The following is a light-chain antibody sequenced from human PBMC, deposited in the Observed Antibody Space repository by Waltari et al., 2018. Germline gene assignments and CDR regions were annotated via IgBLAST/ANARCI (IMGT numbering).Light chain of an antibody. V-gene: IGLV1-40*01. J-gene: IGLJ7*01. CDR3: QSYDSSLSGAV. Sequence: QSVLTQPPSLSGAPGQRVTISCTGSSSNIGSGYDVHWYQQLPGSAPKLLIYVNSNRPLGVPDRFSCSKSGTSASLAISGLQDEDEADYYCQSYDSSLSGAVFGGGTQLTVL. CDR2: VNS. CDR1: SSNIGSGYD.